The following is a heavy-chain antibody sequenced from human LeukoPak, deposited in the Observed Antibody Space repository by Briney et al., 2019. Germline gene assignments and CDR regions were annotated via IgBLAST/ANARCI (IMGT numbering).Heavy chain of an antibody. V-gene: IGHV3-64D*06. CDR2: ISSDGGST. D-gene: IGHD4-17*01. J-gene: IGHJ4*02. Sequence: GGSLRLSCSASGFTFSSYAMHWVRQAPGKGLEYVSAISSDGGSTYYADSVKGRFTISRDNSKNTLYLQMSSLRAEDTAVYYCVKDLNYGDYLFDYWGQGTLVTVFS. CDR3: VKDLNYGDYLFDY. CDR1: GFTFSSYA.